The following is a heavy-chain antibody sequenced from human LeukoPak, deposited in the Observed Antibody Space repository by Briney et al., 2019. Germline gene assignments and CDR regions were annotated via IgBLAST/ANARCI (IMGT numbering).Heavy chain of an antibody. J-gene: IGHJ4*02. CDR1: GYTFSIYG. D-gene: IGHD2-2*01. CDR3: ATGAMPKGFDY. CDR2: ISAYNGNT. V-gene: IGHV1-18*01. Sequence: ASVKVSCKASGYTFSIYGFSWVRQAPGQGLEWMGWISAYNGNTNYAQKFQGRVTMTTDTSTSTAHMELRSLTSDDTAVYYCATGAMPKGFDYWGQGTLVTVSS.